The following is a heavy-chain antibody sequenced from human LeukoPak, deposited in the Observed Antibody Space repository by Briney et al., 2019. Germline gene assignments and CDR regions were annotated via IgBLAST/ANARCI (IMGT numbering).Heavy chain of an antibody. CDR2: IYHSGST. D-gene: IGHD3-22*01. Sequence: PSETLSLTCTVSGGSISSYYWSWIRQPPGKGLEWIGNIYHSGSTYYNTSLKSRVTISVDTSKNQFSLRLNSVTAADTAVYYCASSGDSSGFGSNWGQGTLVTVSS. CDR3: ASSGDSSGFGSN. CDR1: GGSISSYY. J-gene: IGHJ4*02. V-gene: IGHV4-59*04.